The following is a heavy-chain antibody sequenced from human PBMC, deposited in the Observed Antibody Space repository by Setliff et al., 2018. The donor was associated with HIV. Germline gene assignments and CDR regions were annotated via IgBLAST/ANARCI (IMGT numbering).Heavy chain of an antibody. V-gene: IGHV4-59*01. CDR1: GGSISSYY. Sequence: SETLSLTCTVSGGSISSYYWSWIRQPPGKGLEWIGYVFSSGDTSYNPSLKRRVTMSVDTSKNQFSLKLRSVTAADTAVYYCARGNYFESGTYYKNGDYYYYYYMDVWGKGTTVTVSS. CDR2: VFSSGDT. J-gene: IGHJ6*03. CDR3: ARGNYFESGTYYKNGDYYYYYYMDV. D-gene: IGHD3-10*01.